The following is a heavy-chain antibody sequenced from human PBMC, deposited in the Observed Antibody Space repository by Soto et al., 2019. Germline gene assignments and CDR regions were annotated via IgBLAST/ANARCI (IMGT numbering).Heavy chain of an antibody. J-gene: IGHJ4*02. CDR3: ATGEGPFDY. V-gene: IGHV3-33*01. CDR2: IWGDASKT. CDR1: GCTCDSHG. Sequence: QVQLLESGGGVVQPGTSLRLSCVASGCTCDSHGMHWVLQAPGKGLEWVAIIWGDASKTYYADSAKGRFTISRDNSKNTAYLELNSVRADETAVYYWATGEGPFDYWGQGALVTVSS.